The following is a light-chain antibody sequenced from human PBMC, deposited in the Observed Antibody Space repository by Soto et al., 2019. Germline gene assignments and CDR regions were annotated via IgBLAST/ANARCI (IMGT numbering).Light chain of an antibody. CDR3: QQYGSSPYT. J-gene: IGKJ2*01. V-gene: IGKV3-20*01. CDR2: GAS. Sequence: ELVLTQSPGTLSLSPGERATVSCRASQSVSSSYLACYQQKPGQAPRLLIYGASSRATGIPDRFSGSGSGTDFTLTISRLEPEDFAVFYCQQYGSSPYTFGQGTKLEIK. CDR1: QSVSSSY.